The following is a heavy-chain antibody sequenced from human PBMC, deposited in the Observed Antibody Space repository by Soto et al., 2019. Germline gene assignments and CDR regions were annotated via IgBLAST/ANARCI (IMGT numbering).Heavy chain of an antibody. CDR3: ARVGEGYCSSTSCYDNPYFDY. Sequence: GGSLRLSCAASGFTFSSYWMSWVRQAPGKGLEWVANIKQDGSEKYYVDSVKGRFTISRDNAKNSLYLQMNSLRAEDTAVYYCARVGEGYCSSTSCYDNPYFDYWGQGTLVTVSS. D-gene: IGHD2-2*01. V-gene: IGHV3-7*01. CDR1: GFTFSSYW. J-gene: IGHJ4*02. CDR2: IKQDGSEK.